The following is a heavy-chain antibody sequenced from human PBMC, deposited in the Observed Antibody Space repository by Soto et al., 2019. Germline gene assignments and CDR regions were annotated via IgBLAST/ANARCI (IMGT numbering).Heavy chain of an antibody. CDR2: IWYDGSNK. Sequence: GGSLRLSCAASGFTFSSYGMHWVRQAPGKXLEWVAVIWYDGSNKYYADSVKGRFTISRDNSKSTLYLQMNSLRAEDTAVYYCARDRYYDSSGYIPYYGMDVWGQGTTVTVSS. CDR1: GFTFSSYG. J-gene: IGHJ6*02. V-gene: IGHV3-33*01. CDR3: ARDRYYDSSGYIPYYGMDV. D-gene: IGHD3-22*01.